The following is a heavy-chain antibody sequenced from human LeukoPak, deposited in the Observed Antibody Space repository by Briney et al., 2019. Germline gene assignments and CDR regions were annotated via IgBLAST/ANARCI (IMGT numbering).Heavy chain of an antibody. CDR2: IYYSGST. J-gene: IGHJ4*02. CDR3: ACVDTAMVGFDY. D-gene: IGHD5-18*01. V-gene: IGHV4-31*03. CDR1: GGSISSGGYH. Sequence: SETLSLICTVSGGSISSGGYHWSWIRQHPGKGLEWIGYIYYSGSTYYNPSLKSRVTISVDTSKNQFSLKLSSVTAADTAEYYCACVDTAMVGFDYWGQGTLVTVSS.